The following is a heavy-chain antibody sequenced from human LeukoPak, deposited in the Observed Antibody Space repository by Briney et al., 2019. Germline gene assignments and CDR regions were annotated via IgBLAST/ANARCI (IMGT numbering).Heavy chain of an antibody. Sequence: ASVKVSCKASGYTFTSYYMHWVRQAPRHGLEWMGISNPSGGSTSYAQKFQGRVTMTRDTSTSTVYMELSSLRSEDTAVYYCARGRRVHIVVVTAIFSPYYMDVWGKGTTVTISS. CDR2: SNPSGGST. D-gene: IGHD2-21*02. V-gene: IGHV1-46*01. CDR3: ARGRRVHIVVVTAIFSPYYMDV. CDR1: GYTFTSYY. J-gene: IGHJ6*03.